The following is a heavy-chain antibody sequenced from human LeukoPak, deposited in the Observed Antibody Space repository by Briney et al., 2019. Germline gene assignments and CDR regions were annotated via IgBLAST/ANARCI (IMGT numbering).Heavy chain of an antibody. CDR2: ISGRGGST. CDR1: GFTFSSYA. J-gene: IGHJ5*02. CDR3: AKGYYDILTDYFHNWFNP. D-gene: IGHD3-9*01. Sequence: GGSLRLSCAASGFTFSSYAVSWVRRAPGVGLEWVSTISGRGGSTFYADSVKGRFTISRDNSKNTLYLQMNSLRADDTAVYYCAKGYYDILTDYFHNWFNPWGQGTLVIVSS. V-gene: IGHV3-23*01.